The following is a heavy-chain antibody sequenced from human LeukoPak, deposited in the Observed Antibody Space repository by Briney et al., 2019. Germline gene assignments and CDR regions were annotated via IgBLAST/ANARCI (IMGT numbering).Heavy chain of an antibody. V-gene: IGHV3-74*01. CDR1: GFTFSSYW. CDR2: INSDGSTT. J-gene: IGHJ4*02. Sequence: GGSLRLSCGASGFTFSSYWMHWVRQAPGKGLVWISRINSDGSTTSYADSVKGRFTISRDNAKNTLYLQINSLRAEDTAVYYCARGNYYGQDYWGQGTLVTVSS. CDR3: ARGNYYGQDY. D-gene: IGHD3-10*01.